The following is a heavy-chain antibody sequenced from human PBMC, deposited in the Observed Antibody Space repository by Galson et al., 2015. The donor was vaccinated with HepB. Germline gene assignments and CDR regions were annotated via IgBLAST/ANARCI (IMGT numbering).Heavy chain of an antibody. CDR2: IGSKANSYAT. CDR1: GFIFSGSA. CDR3: TRLGDLSGYSSL. Sequence: SLRLSCAASGFIFSGSAMHWVRQASGRGLEWVGRIGSKANSYATAYAASVKGRFTISRDDSKNTAYMQMNSLKTEDTAVYYCTRLGDLSGYSSLWGQGTLVTVSS. D-gene: IGHD6-13*01. V-gene: IGHV3-73*01. J-gene: IGHJ4*02.